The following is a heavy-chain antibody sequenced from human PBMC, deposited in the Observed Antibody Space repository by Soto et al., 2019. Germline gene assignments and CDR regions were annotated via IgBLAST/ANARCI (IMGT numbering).Heavy chain of an antibody. CDR3: ARGRTGTTSYFDY. CDR1: RYTFTGYY. CDR2: INPNSGDT. D-gene: IGHD1-1*01. Sequence: QVHLVQSGAEVKKPGASVKVSCKVSRYTFTGYYMHWVRQAPGQGLEWMGWINPNSGDTNYAQKFQGRVTLTRDTSISTAYMELSRLRSDDTAVYYCARGRTGTTSYFDYWGQGNLVTVSS. J-gene: IGHJ4*02. V-gene: IGHV1-2*02.